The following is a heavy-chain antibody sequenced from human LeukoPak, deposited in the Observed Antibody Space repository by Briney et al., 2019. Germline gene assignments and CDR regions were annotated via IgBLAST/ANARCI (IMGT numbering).Heavy chain of an antibody. J-gene: IGHJ4*02. V-gene: IGHV5-51*01. CDR2: IYPGDSDT. Sequence: GESLKISCKGSGYSFSYYWIGWVRQMPGKGLEWMGIIYPGDSDTRYSPSFQGQVTISADKSISTIYLQWSSLKASDTAMYYCGRQQVHQLGPHVDHWGQGTLVSVSS. D-gene: IGHD1-1*01. CDR1: GYSFSYYW. CDR3: GRQQVHQLGPHVDH.